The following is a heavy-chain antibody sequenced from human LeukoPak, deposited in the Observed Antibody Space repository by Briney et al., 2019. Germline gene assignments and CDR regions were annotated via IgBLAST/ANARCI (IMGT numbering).Heavy chain of an antibody. CDR2: IKRIIDGGTT. CDR3: AAQGGSGDLRY. J-gene: IGHJ4*02. Sequence: GGSLRLSCAASGFTFSNTWMNWVRQAPGKGLEWVGRIKRIIDGGTTDYAAPVKGRFTVSRDDSINTLYLQMSNLKTEDTAVYYCAAQGGSGDLRYWGQGTLVTVSS. D-gene: IGHD4-17*01. V-gene: IGHV3-15*01. CDR1: GFTFSNTW.